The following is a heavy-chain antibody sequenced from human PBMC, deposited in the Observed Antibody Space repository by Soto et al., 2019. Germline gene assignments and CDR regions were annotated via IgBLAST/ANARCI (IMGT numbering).Heavy chain of an antibody. J-gene: IGHJ6*02. V-gene: IGHV5-51*01. Sequence: GELMKISNKGSGDNYIAYGIGWVRKKTGRGLEWMGIINPADSETNYSPSFQGQVTISADRSTSTAFLQWSSLKASDTAMYYCVRRAEGRPGDGYYYVALDVWGQPTTVT. CDR2: INPADSET. CDR3: VRRAEGRPGDGYYYVALDV. CDR1: GDNYIAYG. D-gene: IGHD6-6*01.